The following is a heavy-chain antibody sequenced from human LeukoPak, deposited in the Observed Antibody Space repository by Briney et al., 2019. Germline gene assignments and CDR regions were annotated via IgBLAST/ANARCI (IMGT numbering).Heavy chain of an antibody. V-gene: IGHV3-30*02. CDR1: GFTFSSYG. CDR3: ARGAVAGTDYYYYYMDV. CDR2: IRYDGSNK. Sequence: GGSLRLSCAASGFTFSSYGMHWVRQAPGKGLEWVAFIRYDGSNKYYADSVKGRFTISRDNSKNTLYLQMNSLRAEDTAVYYCARGAVAGTDYYYYYMDVWGKGTTVTISS. J-gene: IGHJ6*03. D-gene: IGHD6-19*01.